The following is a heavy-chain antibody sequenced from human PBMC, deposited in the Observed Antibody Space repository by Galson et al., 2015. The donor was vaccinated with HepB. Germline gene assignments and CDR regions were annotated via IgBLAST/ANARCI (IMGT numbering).Heavy chain of an antibody. J-gene: IGHJ6*02. D-gene: IGHD6-6*01. CDR1: GFIFSSYA. V-gene: IGHV3-23*01. CDR3: AKGVRPNSISSFGMDV. CDR2: ISGRGDNT. Sequence: SLRLSCAASGFIFSSYAMRWVRQAPGKGLEWVSAISGRGDNTHYEDSVKGRFTVSRENSKNKLYLQMNSLRAEATAGYYCAKGVRPNSISSFGMDVWGQGTTVTVSS.